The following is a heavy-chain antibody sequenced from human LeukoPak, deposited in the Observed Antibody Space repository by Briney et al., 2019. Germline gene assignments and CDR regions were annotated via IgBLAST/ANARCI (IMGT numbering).Heavy chain of an antibody. D-gene: IGHD1-1*01. CDR2: IYSGGST. J-gene: IGHJ4*02. CDR1: GFTVSSNY. CDR3: ARVRVWNPHYFDY. Sequence: ESGGSLRLSCAASGFTVSSNYMSWVRQAPGKGLEWVSVIYSGGSTYYADSVKGRFTISRDNSKNTLYLQMNSLRAEDTAVYYCARVRVWNPHYFDYWGQGTLVTVSS. V-gene: IGHV3-53*01.